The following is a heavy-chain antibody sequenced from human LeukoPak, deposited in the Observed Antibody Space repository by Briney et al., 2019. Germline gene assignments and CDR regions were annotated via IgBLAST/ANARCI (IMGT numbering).Heavy chain of an antibody. CDR1: GFTFNNHW. D-gene: IGHD4-11*01. V-gene: IGHV3-7*03. CDR2: IRHDGSDK. Sequence: GGSLRLSCAASGFTFNNHWMSWVRQAPGKGLEWVANIRHDGSDKKYVDSVKGRFTISRDNAENLLFLQMNSLRAEDTAVYYCASNYGGWGQGTLVTVSS. CDR3: ASNYGG. J-gene: IGHJ4*02.